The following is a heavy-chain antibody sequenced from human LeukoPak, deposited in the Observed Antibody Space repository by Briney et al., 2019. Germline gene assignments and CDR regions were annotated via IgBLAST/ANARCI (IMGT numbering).Heavy chain of an antibody. CDR3: AKDRVDFEVTRAFDI. V-gene: IGHV3-23*01. J-gene: IGHJ3*02. Sequence: GGSLRLSCAASGFTFSSYGMSWVRQAPGKGLEWVSAISGSGGSTYYADSVKGRFTISRDNSKNTLYLQMNSLRAEDTAVYYCAKDRVDFEVTRAFDIWGQGTMVTVSS. CDR2: ISGSGGST. CDR1: GFTFSSYG. D-gene: IGHD3-3*01.